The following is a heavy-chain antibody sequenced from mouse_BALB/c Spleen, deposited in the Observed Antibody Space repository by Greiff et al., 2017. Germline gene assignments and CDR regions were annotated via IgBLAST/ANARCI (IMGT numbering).Heavy chain of an antibody. V-gene: IGHV2-2*02. D-gene: IGHD1-2*01. Sequence: QVQLQQSGPGLVQPSQSLSITCTVSGFSLTSYGVHWVRQSPGKGLEWLGVIWSGGSTDYNAAFISRLSISKDNSKSQVFFKMNSLQANDTAIYYCASSLLRLSMKGYAMDYWGQGTSVTVSS. J-gene: IGHJ4*01. CDR1: GFSLTSYG. CDR2: IWSGGST. CDR3: ASSLLRLSMKGYAMDY.